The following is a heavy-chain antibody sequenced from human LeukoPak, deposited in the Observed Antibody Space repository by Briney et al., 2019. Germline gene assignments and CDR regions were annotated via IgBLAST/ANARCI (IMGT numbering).Heavy chain of an antibody. CDR2: INSDGSWT. D-gene: IGHD6-19*01. CDR3: ATSALGYSSGWRNYYYYYGMDV. Sequence: GGSLRLSCSASGFTFSTYWMSWVRQAPGKGLVWVSHINSDGSWTSYADSVKGRFTISRDNSKNTLYLQMNSLRAEDTAVYYCATSALGYSSGWRNYYYYYGMDVWGQGTTVTVSS. V-gene: IGHV3-74*01. J-gene: IGHJ6*02. CDR1: GFTFSTYW.